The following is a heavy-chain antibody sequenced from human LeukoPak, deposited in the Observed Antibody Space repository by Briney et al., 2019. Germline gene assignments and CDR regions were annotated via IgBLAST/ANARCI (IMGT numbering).Heavy chain of an antibody. CDR3: AKDGGGGGPPLRYHQMDV. Sequence: GGSLRLSCAASGFIFSSFGMHWVRQAPGKGLEWVGFIEDDARNKYYRDSVKGRFTISRDNSKNTLYLQMNNLRPEDTAVYYCAKDGGGGGPPLRYHQMDVWGKGTTVTVSS. D-gene: IGHD1-14*01. CDR2: IEDDARNK. V-gene: IGHV3-30*02. J-gene: IGHJ6*04. CDR1: GFIFSSFG.